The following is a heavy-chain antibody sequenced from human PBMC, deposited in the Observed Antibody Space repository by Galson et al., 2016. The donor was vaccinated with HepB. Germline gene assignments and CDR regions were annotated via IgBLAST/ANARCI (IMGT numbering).Heavy chain of an antibody. Sequence: SLRLSCAASGFTFSSYAMHWVRQAPGKGLEWVAVIPFDGSNKYYADSVKGRFTISRDNAENTLYLQMNSQRAEDTAVYYCASGVRGSGSPPGGYWGQGILVTVSS. CDR1: GFTFSSYA. J-gene: IGHJ4*02. D-gene: IGHD3-10*01. CDR2: IPFDGSNK. V-gene: IGHV3-30-3*01. CDR3: ASGVRGSGSPPGGY.